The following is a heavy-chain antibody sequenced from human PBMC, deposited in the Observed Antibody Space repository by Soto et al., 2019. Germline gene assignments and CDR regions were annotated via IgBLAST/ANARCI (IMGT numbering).Heavy chain of an antibody. CDR3: ARESSAGYSSGWYVPPDS. D-gene: IGHD6-19*01. Sequence: PGGSLRLSCAASGFTFSSYSMNWVRQAPGKGLEWVSSISSSSSYIYYADSVKGRFTISRDNAKNSLYLQMNSLRAEDTAVYYCARESSAGYSSGWYVPPDSWGQGTLVTVSS. J-gene: IGHJ5*01. CDR2: ISSSSSYI. CDR1: GFTFSSYS. V-gene: IGHV3-21*01.